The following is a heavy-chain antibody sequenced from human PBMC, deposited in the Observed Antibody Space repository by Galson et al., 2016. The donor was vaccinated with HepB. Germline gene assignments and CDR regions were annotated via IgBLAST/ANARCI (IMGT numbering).Heavy chain of an antibody. J-gene: IGHJ4*02. CDR1: GGSVSRDGYY. CDR2: IYYSGTT. Sequence: SETLSLTCGVSGGSVSRDGYYWSWIRQPPGKGLEWIGDIYYSGTTNYNPSLKSRVTISVDTSKNQFSLKLSSVTAADTAVYYCAREMRAVAGVGFDYWGQGTLVTVSS. CDR3: AREMRAVAGVGFDY. D-gene: IGHD6-19*01. V-gene: IGHV4-61*08.